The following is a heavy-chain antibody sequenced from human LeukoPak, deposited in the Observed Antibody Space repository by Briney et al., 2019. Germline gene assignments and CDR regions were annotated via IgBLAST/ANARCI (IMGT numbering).Heavy chain of an antibody. V-gene: IGHV3-64D*06. CDR1: GFTFSSYA. CDR2: ISSNGGST. CDR3: VPGGWGYSIYFDY. D-gene: IGHD2-21*01. Sequence: SGGSLRLSCSASGFTFSSYAMHWVCQAPGKGLEYVSAISSNGGSTYYADSVKGRFTISRDNSKNTLYLQMSSLRAEDTAVYYCVPGGWGYSIYFDYWGQGTLVTVSS. J-gene: IGHJ4*02.